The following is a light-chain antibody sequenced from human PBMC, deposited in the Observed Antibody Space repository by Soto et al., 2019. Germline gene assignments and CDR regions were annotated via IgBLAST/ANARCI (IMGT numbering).Light chain of an antibody. J-gene: IGKJ1*01. CDR1: QSVSSN. Sequence: EIVMTQSPATLSVSPGERATLSCRASQSVSSNLAWYQQKPGQAPRLLIYGASTRATGIPARFSGSGSGTELTLTIVSLQSGDFAVYYCQQYNNWPRTFGQGTKVEIK. V-gene: IGKV3-15*01. CDR3: QQYNNWPRT. CDR2: GAS.